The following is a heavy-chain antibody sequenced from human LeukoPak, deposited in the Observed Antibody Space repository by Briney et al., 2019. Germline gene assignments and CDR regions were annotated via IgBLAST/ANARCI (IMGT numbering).Heavy chain of an antibody. CDR3: ASRAQIAAAGSFDY. CDR2: IYYSGST. J-gene: IGHJ4*02. V-gene: IGHV4-39*01. Sequence: SETLSLTCTVSGVSISSSSYYWGWIRQPPGKGLEWIGSIYYSGSTYYNPSLKSRVTISVDTSKNQFSLKLSSVTAADTAVYYCASRAQIAAAGSFDYWGQGTLVTVSS. D-gene: IGHD6-13*01. CDR1: GVSISSSSYY.